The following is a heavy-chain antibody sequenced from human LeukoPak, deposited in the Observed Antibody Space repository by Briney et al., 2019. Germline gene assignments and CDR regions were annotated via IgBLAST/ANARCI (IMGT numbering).Heavy chain of an antibody. D-gene: IGHD2-15*01. J-gene: IGHJ6*02. CDR2: IYSDGST. CDR1: GFTVSSNY. CDR3: ARAYCSGGSCYSRDFGMDV. V-gene: IGHV3-53*01. Sequence: PGGSLRLSCAASGFTVSSNYMSWVRQAPGKGLEWVSVIYSDGSTYYADSVKGRFTISRDNSKNTLYLQMNSLRAEDTAVYYCARAYCSGGSCYSRDFGMDVWGQGTTVTVSS.